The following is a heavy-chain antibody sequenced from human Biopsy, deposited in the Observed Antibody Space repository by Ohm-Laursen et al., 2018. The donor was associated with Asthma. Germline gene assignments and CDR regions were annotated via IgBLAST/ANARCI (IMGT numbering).Heavy chain of an antibody. CDR2: ISVYNGNT. Sequence: GASLKVSCKTSGYTFNSAGITWVRQAPGQGLEWMGWISVYNGNTKVAQKLQDRVTMITDISTSTAYMELRSLRSDDTAVYFCARAVDYSHYYGIDVWGQGTTVTVS. CDR3: ARAVDYSHYYGIDV. J-gene: IGHJ6*02. V-gene: IGHV1-18*01. CDR1: GYTFNSAG. D-gene: IGHD3-10*01.